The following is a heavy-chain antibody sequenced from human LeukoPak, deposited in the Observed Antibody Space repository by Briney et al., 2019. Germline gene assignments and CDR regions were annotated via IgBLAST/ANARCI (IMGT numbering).Heavy chain of an antibody. CDR3: ARTVSSAGWSDDAFDI. V-gene: IGHV3-20*04. CDR1: GFTFDDYG. Sequence: GGSLRLSXAAPGFTFDDYGMSWARQAQGKGLEWVSGINWDGGSTGYADSVKGRFTISRDNAKNFLYLQMNSLRAEDTALYYCARTVSSAGWSDDAFDIWGQGTMVTVSS. D-gene: IGHD6-19*01. CDR2: INWDGGST. J-gene: IGHJ3*02.